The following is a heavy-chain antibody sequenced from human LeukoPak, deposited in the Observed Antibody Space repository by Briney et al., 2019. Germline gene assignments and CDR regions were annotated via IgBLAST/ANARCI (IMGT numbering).Heavy chain of an antibody. CDR1: GGSISSSSYY. D-gene: IGHD6-13*01. Sequence: SETLSLTCTVSGGSISSSSYYWGWIRQPPGKGLEWIGSIYYSGSTYYNPSLKSRVTISVDTSKNQFSLKLSSVTAADTAVYYCARMICAPGIAAAVYYFDYWGQGTLVTVSS. CDR2: IYYSGST. J-gene: IGHJ4*02. CDR3: ARMICAPGIAAAVYYFDY. V-gene: IGHV4-39*01.